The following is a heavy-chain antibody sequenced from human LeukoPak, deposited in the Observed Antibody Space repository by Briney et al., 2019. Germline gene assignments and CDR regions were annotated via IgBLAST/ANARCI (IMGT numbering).Heavy chain of an antibody. CDR3: AAVTEDRYFDY. CDR1: GGSISSYY. D-gene: IGHD5-18*01. J-gene: IGHJ4*02. CDR2: IYYSGST. Sequence: SETLSLTCTVSGGSISSYYWSWIRQPPGKGLEWIGYIYYSGSTNYNPSLKSRVTISVDTSKNQFSLKLSSVTAADTAVYYCAAVTEDRYFDYWGQGTLVTVSS. V-gene: IGHV4-59*01.